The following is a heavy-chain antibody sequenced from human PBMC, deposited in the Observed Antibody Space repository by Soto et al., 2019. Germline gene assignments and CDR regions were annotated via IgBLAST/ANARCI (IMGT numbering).Heavy chain of an antibody. D-gene: IGHD3-10*01. Sequence: GGSLRLSCAASGFTFSSYAMSWVRQAPGKGLEWVSAISGSGGSTYYADSVKGRFTISRDNSKNTLYLQMNSLRAEDTAVYYCAKGLPYGSGSYYSTHFDYWGQGTLVTVSS. CDR2: ISGSGGST. CDR1: GFTFSSYA. CDR3: AKGLPYGSGSYYSTHFDY. V-gene: IGHV3-23*01. J-gene: IGHJ4*02.